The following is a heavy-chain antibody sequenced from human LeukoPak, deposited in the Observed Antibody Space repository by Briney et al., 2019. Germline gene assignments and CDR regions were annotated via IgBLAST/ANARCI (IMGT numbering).Heavy chain of an antibody. CDR2: INTDGSST. CDR3: ARDLRVVIIRSPDYMDV. CDR1: GFTFSSYW. D-gene: IGHD3-3*01. J-gene: IGHJ6*03. V-gene: IGHV3-74*01. Sequence: GGSLRLSCAASGFTFSSYWMHWVRQAPGKGLVWVSRINTDGSSTSYADSVKGRFTISRDNAKNTLYLQMNSLRAEDTAVYYCARDLRVVIIRSPDYMDVWGKGTTVTVSS.